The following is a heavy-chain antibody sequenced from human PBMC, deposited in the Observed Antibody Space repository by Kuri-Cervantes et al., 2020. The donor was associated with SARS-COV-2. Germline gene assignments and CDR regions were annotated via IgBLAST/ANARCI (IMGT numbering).Heavy chain of an antibody. V-gene: IGHV3-7*01. D-gene: IGHD3/OR15-3a*01. CDR2: IKQDGSEK. CDR1: GFPFSGYW. CDR3: ARLIRTGYSDWFDP. J-gene: IGHJ5*02. Sequence: GESLKISCAASGFPFSGYWMSWVRQAPGKGLEWVANIKQDGSEKYYVDSVKGRFTISRDNAKNSLYLQMNSLRAEDTAVYYCARLIRTGYSDWFDPWGQGTLVTVSS.